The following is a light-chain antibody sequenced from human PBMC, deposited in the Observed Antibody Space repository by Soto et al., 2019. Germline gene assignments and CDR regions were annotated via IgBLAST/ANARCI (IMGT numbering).Light chain of an antibody. CDR3: AAWDDSLNGDVV. J-gene: IGLJ2*01. V-gene: IGLV1-44*01. CDR2: SNN. Sequence: QSVLTQPPSASGTPGQRVTISCSGGSSNIGSNTGNWYQQLPGTAPKPLIYSNNQRPSGVPDRFSGSKSGTSASLAISGLQPEDEADYYCAAWDDSLNGDVVFGGGTKLTVL. CDR1: SSNIGSNT.